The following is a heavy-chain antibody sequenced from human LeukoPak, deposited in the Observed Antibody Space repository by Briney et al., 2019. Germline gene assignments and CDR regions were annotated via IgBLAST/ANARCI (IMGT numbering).Heavy chain of an antibody. CDR2: IYYSGST. V-gene: IGHV4-39*07. CDR3: ARDKRKGHDDNNWFDP. CDR1: GGSISSSSYY. D-gene: IGHD1-1*01. J-gene: IGHJ5*02. Sequence: PSETLSLTCAVSGGSISSSSYYWGWIRQPPGKGLEWIGSIYYSGSTYYNPSLKSRVTISVDTSKNQFSLKLSSVTAADTAVYYCARDKRKGHDDNNWFDPWGQGTLVTVSS.